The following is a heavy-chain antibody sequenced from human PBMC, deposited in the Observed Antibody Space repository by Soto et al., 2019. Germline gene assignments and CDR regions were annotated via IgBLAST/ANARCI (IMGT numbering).Heavy chain of an antibody. CDR2: ISYDGSNK. CDR1: GFTFSSCA. V-gene: IGHV3-30-3*01. J-gene: IGHJ4*02. CDR3: ARDKRDLRFLEWSYYFVY. Sequence: QVQLVESGGGVVQPGRSLRLSCAASGFTFSSCAMHWVRQAPGKGLEWVALISYDGSNKYYADSVKGRFTISRDNSKNTLYLQMNNLIAEDTAVYYCARDKRDLRFLEWSYYFVYWGQGTLVTVSS. D-gene: IGHD3-3*01.